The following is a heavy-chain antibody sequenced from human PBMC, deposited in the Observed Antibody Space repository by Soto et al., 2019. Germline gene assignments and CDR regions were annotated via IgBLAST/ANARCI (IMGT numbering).Heavy chain of an antibody. Sequence: GASVKVSCKASGYTFTSYGISWVRQAPGQGLEWMGWISAYNGNTNYAQKLQGRVTMTTDTSTSTAYMGLRSLRSDDTAVYYCSRAPRDYDFWSGPSVTMDVWGKGTTVTVSA. J-gene: IGHJ6*04. D-gene: IGHD3-3*01. CDR3: SRAPRDYDFWSGPSVTMDV. V-gene: IGHV1-18*01. CDR1: GYTFTSYG. CDR2: ISAYNGNT.